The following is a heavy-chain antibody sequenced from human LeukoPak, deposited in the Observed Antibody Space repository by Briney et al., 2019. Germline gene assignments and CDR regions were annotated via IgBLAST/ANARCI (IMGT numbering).Heavy chain of an antibody. CDR1: GFTFSSYG. CDR2: ISSSSSYI. D-gene: IGHD6-13*01. J-gene: IGHJ3*02. CDR3: ARVKIAAAGTLDAFDI. Sequence: GGSLRLSCAASGFTFSSYGLSWVRQAPGKGLEWVSSISSSSSYIYYADSVKGRFTISRDNAKNSLYLQMNSLRAEDTAVYYCARVKIAAAGTLDAFDIWGQGTMVTVSS. V-gene: IGHV3-21*01.